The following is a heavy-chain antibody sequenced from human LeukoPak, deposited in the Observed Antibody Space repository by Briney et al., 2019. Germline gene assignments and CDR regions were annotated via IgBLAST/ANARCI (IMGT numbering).Heavy chain of an antibody. V-gene: IGHV4-4*02. Sequence: PSETLSLTCAVSGGSISSSNWWSWVRQPPGKGLEWIGEIYHSGSTNYNPSLKSRVTISVDKSKNQFSLKLSSVTAADTAVYYCARLEEIVVVITTGWFDPWGQGTLVTVSS. CDR3: ARLEEIVVVITTGWFDP. J-gene: IGHJ5*02. CDR2: IYHSGST. CDR1: GGSISSSNW. D-gene: IGHD3-22*01.